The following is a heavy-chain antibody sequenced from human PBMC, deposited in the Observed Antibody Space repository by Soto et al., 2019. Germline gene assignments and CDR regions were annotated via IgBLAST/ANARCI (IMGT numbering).Heavy chain of an antibody. CDR2: MYYTGVT. J-gene: IGHJ6*02. V-gene: IGHV4-61*01. Sequence: SETLSLTCSVSGGSVRSGNHFWNWIRQPPGRGLEWLGYMYYTGVTNYNPSLKSRVSMSVDTSKDQFSLNLTSLTAADTAVYYCARGGEPLGYYGLDVWGQGTTVTVSS. CDR1: GGSVRSGNHF. CDR3: ARGGEPLGYYGLDV.